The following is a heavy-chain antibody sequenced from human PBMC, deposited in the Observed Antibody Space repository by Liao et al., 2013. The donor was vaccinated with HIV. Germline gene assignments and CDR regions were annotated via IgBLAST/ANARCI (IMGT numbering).Heavy chain of an antibody. CDR1: GGSFSGYY. CDR2: INHSGST. CDR3: ARGLRGITFGGVIVTFDY. D-gene: IGHD3-16*02. V-gene: IGHV4-34*01. J-gene: IGHJ4*02. Sequence: QVQLQQWGAGLLKPSETLSLTCAVYGGSFSGYYWSWIRQPPGKGLEWIGEINHSGSTNYNPSLKSRVTISVDTSKNQFSLKLSSVTAADTAVYYCARGLRGITFGGVIVTFDYWGQGTLVTVSS.